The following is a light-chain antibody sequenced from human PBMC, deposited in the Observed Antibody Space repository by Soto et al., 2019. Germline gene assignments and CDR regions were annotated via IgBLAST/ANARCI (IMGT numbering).Light chain of an antibody. CDR2: DVS. V-gene: IGLV2-14*03. CDR3: SSYTSSSTYV. J-gene: IGLJ1*01. CDR1: NSDVAAYNY. Sequence: QSALTQPASVSGSPGQSITISCTGTNSDVAAYNYVSWYQQHPDKAPKLMIYDVSNRPSGVSCRFSGSKSGNTASLTISGLQAEDEADYYCSSYTSSSTYVFGTGTKLTVL.